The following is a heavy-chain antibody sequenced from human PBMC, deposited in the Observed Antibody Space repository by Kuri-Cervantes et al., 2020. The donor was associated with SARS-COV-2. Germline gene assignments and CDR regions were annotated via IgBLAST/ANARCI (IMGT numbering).Heavy chain of an antibody. V-gene: IGHV1-18*01. CDR3: ARGSQYYYDSSGYYYVY. Sequence: ASVKVSCKASGYTFTSYGISWVRQAPGQGLEWMGWISAYNGNTNYAQKLQGRVTMTTDTSTSTAYMELRSLRSDDTAVYYCARGSQYYYDSSGYYYVYWGQGTLVTVSS. CDR1: GYTFTSYG. J-gene: IGHJ4*02. D-gene: IGHD3-22*01. CDR2: ISAYNGNT.